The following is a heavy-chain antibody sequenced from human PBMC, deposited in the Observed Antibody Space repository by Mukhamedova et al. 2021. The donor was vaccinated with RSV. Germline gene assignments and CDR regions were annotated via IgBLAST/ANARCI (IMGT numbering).Heavy chain of an antibody. CDR2: IYYSGST. D-gene: IGHD3-22*01. V-gene: IGHV4-59*01. CDR3: ARGLRRISYDSSVYPPALDY. Sequence: RQPPGKGLEWIGYIYYSGSTNYNPSLKSRVTISVDTSKNQFSLKLSSVTAADTAVYYCARGLRRISYDSSVYPPALDYWGQGTLV. J-gene: IGHJ4*02.